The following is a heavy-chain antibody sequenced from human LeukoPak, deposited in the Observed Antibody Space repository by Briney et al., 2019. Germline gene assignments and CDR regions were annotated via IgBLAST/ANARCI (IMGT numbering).Heavy chain of an antibody. Sequence: TGGSLRLSCIASEFSFSSNWMNWIRQAPGKGLEWVAVIKQDGSEKYYVDSLKGRFTISRDNAKNSLYLQMDSLRVEDTAVYYCASAANNWFDPWGQGTLVTVSS. D-gene: IGHD6-13*01. CDR3: ASAANNWFDP. V-gene: IGHV3-7*05. CDR2: IKQDGSEK. CDR1: EFSFSSNW. J-gene: IGHJ5*02.